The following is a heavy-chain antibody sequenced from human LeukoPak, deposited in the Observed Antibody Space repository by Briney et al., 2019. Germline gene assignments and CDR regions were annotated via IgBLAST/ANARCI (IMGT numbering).Heavy chain of an antibody. CDR3: ARGYYYDSSGASDY. J-gene: IGHJ4*02. Sequence: ASVKVSCEASGYTFTGYYMHWVRQAPGQGLEWMGWINPNSGGTNYAQKFQGRVTMTRDTSISTAYMELSRLRSDDTAVYYCARGYYYDSSGASDYWGQGTLVTVSS. CDR1: GYTFTGYY. V-gene: IGHV1-2*02. CDR2: INPNSGGT. D-gene: IGHD3-22*01.